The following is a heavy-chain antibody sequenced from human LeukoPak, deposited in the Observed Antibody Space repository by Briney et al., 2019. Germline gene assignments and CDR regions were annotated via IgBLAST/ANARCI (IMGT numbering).Heavy chain of an antibody. J-gene: IGHJ4*02. CDR3: ATEVLAVAGTDY. V-gene: IGHV1-24*01. CDR1: GYTLTELS. CDR2: FDPEDGVT. Sequence: ASVKVSCKVSGYTLTELSMHWVRQAPGKGLEWMGGFDPEDGVTIYAQKFQGRVTMTEDTSTDTAYMELSSLRSEDTAVYYCATEVLAVAGTDYWGQGTLVTVSS. D-gene: IGHD6-19*01.